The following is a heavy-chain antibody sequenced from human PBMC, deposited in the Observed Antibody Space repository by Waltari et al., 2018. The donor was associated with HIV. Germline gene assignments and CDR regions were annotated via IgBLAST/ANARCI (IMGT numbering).Heavy chain of an antibody. V-gene: IGHV4-30-2*01. Sequence: QLQLQESGSGLEQPSQHLSLTCTLSRRSISGGRYSWNWIRQPLGKGLEWIGYTYDNGNTYYNPSFKSRVTISLDRSKNYFSLNLSSATAADTAVYYCARSTYDSSAYRYGMDVWGQGTTVTVSS. CDR1: RRSISGGRYS. CDR2: TYDNGNT. D-gene: IGHD3-22*01. J-gene: IGHJ6*02. CDR3: ARSTYDSSAYRYGMDV.